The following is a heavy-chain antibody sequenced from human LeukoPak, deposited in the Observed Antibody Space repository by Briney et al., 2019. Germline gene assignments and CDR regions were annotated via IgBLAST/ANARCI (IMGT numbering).Heavy chain of an antibody. D-gene: IGHD6-6*01. J-gene: IGHJ4*02. CDR3: ARSIAARGGYFDY. CDR1: GGSISSGGYY. CDR2: IYYSGST. Sequence: PSETLSLTCTVSGGSISSGGYYWSWIRQHPGKGLEWIGYIYYSGSTYYNPSLKSRVTISVDTSKNQFSLKLSSVTAADTAVYYCARSIAARGGYFDYWGQGTLVTVSS. V-gene: IGHV4-31*03.